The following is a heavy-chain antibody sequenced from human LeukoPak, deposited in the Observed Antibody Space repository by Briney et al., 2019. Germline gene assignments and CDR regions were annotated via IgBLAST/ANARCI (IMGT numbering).Heavy chain of an antibody. V-gene: IGHV3-21*01. CDR1: GFTFSSYS. CDR3: ARGGSGRDLDY. Sequence: GGSLRLSCAASGFTFSSYSMNWVRQAPGKGLEWVSSISSSSNYIYYADSVKGRFTISRDNAKNSLYLQMNSLRAEDTAVYYCARGGSGRDLDYWGQGTLVTVSS. D-gene: IGHD3-16*01. J-gene: IGHJ4*02. CDR2: ISSSSNYI.